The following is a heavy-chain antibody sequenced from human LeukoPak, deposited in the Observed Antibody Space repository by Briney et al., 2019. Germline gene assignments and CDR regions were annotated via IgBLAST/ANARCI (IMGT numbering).Heavy chain of an antibody. CDR2: INHSGST. D-gene: IGHD3-22*01. CDR3: ARGLNYYDSSGYEPTNDY. V-gene: IGHV4-34*01. Sequence: SETLSLTCAVYGGSFSGYYWSWIRQPPGKGLEWIGGINHSGSTNYNPSLKSRVTISVDTSKNQFSLKLSSVTAADTAVYYCARGLNYYDSSGYEPTNDYWGQGTLVTVSS. CDR1: GGSFSGYY. J-gene: IGHJ4*02.